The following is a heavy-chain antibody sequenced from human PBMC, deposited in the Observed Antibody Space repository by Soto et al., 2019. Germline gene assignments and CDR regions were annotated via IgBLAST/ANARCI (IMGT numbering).Heavy chain of an antibody. CDR3: AKSLSASPNYFFDY. CDR1: GFPFSSYA. Sequence: EMQLLVSGGGLVQPGGSLRLSCAASGFPFSSYAMSWVRQAPGKGLEWVSGIRGSGGLTYYADSVKGRFTISRDNSKNTLYLQMNSLIADDTAVYYCAKSLSASPNYFFDYWGQGTLFSVSS. V-gene: IGHV3-23*01. CDR2: IRGSGGLT. J-gene: IGHJ4*02.